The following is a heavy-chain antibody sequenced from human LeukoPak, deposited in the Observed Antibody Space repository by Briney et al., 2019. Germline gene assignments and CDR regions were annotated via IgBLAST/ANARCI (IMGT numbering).Heavy chain of an antibody. Sequence: ASVKVSCKASGGTFSSYAISWVRQAPGQGLEWMGGFDPEDGETIYAQKFQGRVTMTEDTSTDTAYMELSSLRSEDTAVYYCATGNSYGIGYNWFDPWGQGTLVTVSS. CDR1: GGTFSSYA. V-gene: IGHV1-24*01. D-gene: IGHD5-18*01. CDR2: FDPEDGET. J-gene: IGHJ5*02. CDR3: ATGNSYGIGYNWFDP.